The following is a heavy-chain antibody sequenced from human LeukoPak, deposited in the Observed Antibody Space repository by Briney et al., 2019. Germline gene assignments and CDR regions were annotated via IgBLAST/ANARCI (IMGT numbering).Heavy chain of an antibody. V-gene: IGHV4-31*03. CDR2: IYYSGST. Sequence: SQTLSLTCTVSGGSISSGGYYWSWIRQHPGKGLEWIGYIYYSGSTNYNPSLKSRVSISVDSSKNQFSLKVSSVTAADTAVYYCARGSDTAAGLYWGQGTLVTVSS. J-gene: IGHJ4*02. D-gene: IGHD6-13*01. CDR3: ARGSDTAAGLY. CDR1: GGSISSGGYY.